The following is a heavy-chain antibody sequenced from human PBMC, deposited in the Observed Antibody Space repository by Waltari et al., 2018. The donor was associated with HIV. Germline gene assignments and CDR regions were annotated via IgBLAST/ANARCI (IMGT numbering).Heavy chain of an antibody. V-gene: IGHV4-61*02. CDR3: ARLPYSGSYYFDY. J-gene: IGHJ4*02. CDR2: IYTSGST. CDR1: GRSIRSRSYY. D-gene: IGHD1-26*01. Sequence: QVQLQESGPGLVKPSQTLSLTCPVSGRSIRSRSYYWSWIRQPAGKGLEGIGRIYTSGSTNYNPSLKSRVTISVDTSKNQFSLKLSSVTAADTAVYYCARLPYSGSYYFDYWGQGTLVTVSS.